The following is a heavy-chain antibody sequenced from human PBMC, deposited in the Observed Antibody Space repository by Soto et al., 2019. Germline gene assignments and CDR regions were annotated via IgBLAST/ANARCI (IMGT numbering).Heavy chain of an antibody. CDR2: INHSGST. Sequence: SETLSLTCAVFGGSFSDYYWTWIRQPPGKGLEWIGEINHSGSTNYNPSLKSRVTISVDTSKNQFSLKLSSVTAADTAVYYCARDRYCSSTSCYGNYYYYGMDVWGQGTTVTVSS. J-gene: IGHJ6*02. CDR1: GGSFSDYY. D-gene: IGHD2-2*01. V-gene: IGHV4-34*09. CDR3: ARDRYCSSTSCYGNYYYYGMDV.